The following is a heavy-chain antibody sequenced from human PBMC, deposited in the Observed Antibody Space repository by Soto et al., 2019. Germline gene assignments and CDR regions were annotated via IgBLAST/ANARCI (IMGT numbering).Heavy chain of an antibody. J-gene: IGHJ6*02. CDR3: AASIFYSGMDV. CDR2: IYPGDSDT. Sequence: GESLKLSFKGSGYTFTNYCIGCVRQMPGKGLEWMGIIYPGDSDTKYNPSFQGQVTISADKSITTTYLRWTSLKASDTAIYYCAASIFYSGMDVWGQGTTVTVSS. V-gene: IGHV5-51*01. CDR1: GYTFTNYC.